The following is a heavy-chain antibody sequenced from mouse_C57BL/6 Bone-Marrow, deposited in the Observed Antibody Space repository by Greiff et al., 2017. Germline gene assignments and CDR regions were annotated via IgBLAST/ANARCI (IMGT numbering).Heavy chain of an antibody. D-gene: IGHD2-3*01. Sequence: EVKLQESGAELVRPGASVKLSCTASGFNIKDDYMHWVKQRPEQGLEWIGWIDPENGDTEYASKFQGKATITADTSSNTAYLQLSSLTSEDTAVYYCTTDGYYVAWFAYWGQGTLVTVSA. V-gene: IGHV14-4*01. CDR3: TTDGYYVAWFAY. CDR2: IDPENGDT. J-gene: IGHJ3*01. CDR1: GFNIKDDY.